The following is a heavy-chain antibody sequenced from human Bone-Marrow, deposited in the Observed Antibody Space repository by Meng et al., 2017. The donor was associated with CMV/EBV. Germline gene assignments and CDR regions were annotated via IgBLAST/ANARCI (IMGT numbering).Heavy chain of an antibody. CDR2: IIPILGIA. V-gene: IGHV1-69*02. CDR1: GGTCSSYT. J-gene: IGHJ6*01. CDR3: ASTVVVPAATPYYYYYYGMDV. Sequence: SVKVSCKASGGTCSSYTISWVRQAPGQGLEWMGRIIPILGIANYAQKFQGRVTITADKSTSTAYMELSSLRSEDTAVYYCASTVVVPAATPYYYYYYGMDVWGQGTTVTVSS. D-gene: IGHD2-2*01.